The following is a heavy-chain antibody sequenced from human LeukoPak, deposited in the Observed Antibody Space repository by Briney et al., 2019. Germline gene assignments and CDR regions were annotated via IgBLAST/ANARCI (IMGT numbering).Heavy chain of an antibody. CDR1: GGSISSSSYY. V-gene: IGHV4-39*01. D-gene: IGHD2-15*01. CDR3: ARHWWGVSRLSGIDY. J-gene: IGHJ4*02. Sequence: PSETLSLTCTVSGGSISSSSYYWGWIRQPPGKGLEWIGSIYYSGSTYYNPSLKSRVTISVDTSKNQFSLKLNSVTAADTAVYCCARHWWGVSRLSGIDYWGQGTLVTVSS. CDR2: IYYSGST.